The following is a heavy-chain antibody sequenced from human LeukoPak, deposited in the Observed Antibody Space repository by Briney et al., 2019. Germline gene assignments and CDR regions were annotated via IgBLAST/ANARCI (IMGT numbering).Heavy chain of an antibody. D-gene: IGHD1-1*01. J-gene: IGHJ4*02. V-gene: IGHV5-51*01. Sequence: GEPLKISCKGSGYSFGSYWIGWVRQMPGGGLEWMGIIYPGDSDTRYSPSFQGQVTISADKSINTAYLQWSSLKASDSAMYYCASQLENWGCWGQGTLVTVSS. CDR1: GYSFGSYW. CDR2: IYPGDSDT. CDR3: ASQLENWGC.